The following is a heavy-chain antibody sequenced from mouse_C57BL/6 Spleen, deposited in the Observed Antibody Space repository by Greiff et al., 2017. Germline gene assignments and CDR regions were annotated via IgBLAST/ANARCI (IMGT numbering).Heavy chain of an antibody. V-gene: IGHV1-52*01. CDR1: GYTFTSYW. D-gene: IGHD1-1*01. CDR2: IDPSDSET. J-gene: IGHJ2*01. CDR3: ARSRGSSLYYFDY. Sequence: VQLQQPGAELVRPGSSVKLSCKASGYTFTSYWMHWVKQRPIQGLEWIGNIDPSDSETHYNQKFKDKATLTVDKSSSTAYMQLSSLTSEDSAVYYCARSRGSSLYYFDYWGQGTTLTVSS.